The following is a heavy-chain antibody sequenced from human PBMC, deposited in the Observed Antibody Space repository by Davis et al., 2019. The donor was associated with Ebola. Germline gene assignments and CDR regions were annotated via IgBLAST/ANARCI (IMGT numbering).Heavy chain of an antibody. Sequence: ASVQVSCKASGYTFTSYGISWVRQAPGQGLEWMGWISAYNGNTNYAQKLQGRVTMTTDTSTSTAYMELRSLRSDDTAVYYCARGGCSGGSCYSPDYWGQGTLVTVSS. CDR3: ARGGCSGGSCYSPDY. D-gene: IGHD2-15*01. V-gene: IGHV1-18*01. CDR2: ISAYNGNT. CDR1: GYTFTSYG. J-gene: IGHJ4*02.